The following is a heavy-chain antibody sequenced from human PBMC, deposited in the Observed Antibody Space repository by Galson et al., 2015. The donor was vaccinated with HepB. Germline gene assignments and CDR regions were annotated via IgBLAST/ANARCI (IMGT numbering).Heavy chain of an antibody. V-gene: IGHV3-23*01. CDR3: ATPVGYGSGSFDY. CDR1: GFTFSSYA. J-gene: IGHJ4*02. D-gene: IGHD3-10*01. CDR2: ISGSGGST. Sequence: SLRLSCAASGFTFSSYAMSWVRQAPGKGLEWVSAISGSGGSTYYADSVKGRFTISRDNSKNTLYLQMNSLRAEDTAVYYCATPVGYGSGSFDYWGQGTLVTVSS.